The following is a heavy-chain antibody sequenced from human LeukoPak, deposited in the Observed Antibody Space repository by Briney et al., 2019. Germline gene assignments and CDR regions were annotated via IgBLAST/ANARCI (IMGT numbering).Heavy chain of an antibody. J-gene: IGHJ3*02. Sequence: SETLSLTCTVSGGSISSGGYYWSWIRQHPGKGLEWIGYIYYSGSTYYNPSLKSRVTLSVDTSKNQFSLKLSSVTAADTAVYYCARSNYDSSGWANAFDIWGQGTMVTVSS. V-gene: IGHV4-31*03. CDR3: ARSNYDSSGWANAFDI. CDR1: GGSISSGGYY. CDR2: IYYSGST. D-gene: IGHD3-22*01.